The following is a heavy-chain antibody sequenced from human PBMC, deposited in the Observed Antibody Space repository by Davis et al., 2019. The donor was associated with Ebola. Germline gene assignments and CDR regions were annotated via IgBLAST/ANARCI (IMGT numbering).Heavy chain of an antibody. CDR1: GFTFSSHG. J-gene: IGHJ4*02. CDR2: IRYDGGYK. V-gene: IGHV3-30*02. D-gene: IGHD4-17*01. Sequence: GGSLRLSCAASGFTFSSHGMHWVRQAPGKGLEWVAFIRYDGGYKYYADSVKGRFTISRDNSNNTLYLQMNSLRAEDTAVYYCAKDRPDYGDLLYYFDYWGQGTLVTVSS. CDR3: AKDRPDYGDLLYYFDY.